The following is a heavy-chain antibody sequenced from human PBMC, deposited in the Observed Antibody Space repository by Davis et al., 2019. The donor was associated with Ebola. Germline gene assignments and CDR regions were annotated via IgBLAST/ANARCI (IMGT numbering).Heavy chain of an antibody. Sequence: GGSLRLSCAASGFTFDDYAMHWVRQAPGKGLEWVSGISWNSGSLGYADSVKGRFTISRDNAKNSLYLQMNSLRAEDTAVYYCAREPHDGPFDYWGQGTLVTVSS. J-gene: IGHJ4*02. CDR2: ISWNSGSL. CDR1: GFTFDDYA. CDR3: AREPHDGPFDY. V-gene: IGHV3-9*01.